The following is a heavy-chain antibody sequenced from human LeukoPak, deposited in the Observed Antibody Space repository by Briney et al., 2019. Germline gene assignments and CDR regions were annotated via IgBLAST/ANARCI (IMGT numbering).Heavy chain of an antibody. Sequence: SETLSLTCAVYGASFSGHYWNWIRQPPGKGLEWIGEINHSGSTNYNPSLKSRVTISVDTSKKQFSLRLTSMTAADTAVYYCAAGCSPSNCYWHYYPDVWGEGTTVTVSS. CDR1: GASFSGHY. D-gene: IGHD1-1*01. V-gene: IGHV4-34*01. J-gene: IGHJ6*03. CDR2: INHSGST. CDR3: AAGCSPSNCYWHYYPDV.